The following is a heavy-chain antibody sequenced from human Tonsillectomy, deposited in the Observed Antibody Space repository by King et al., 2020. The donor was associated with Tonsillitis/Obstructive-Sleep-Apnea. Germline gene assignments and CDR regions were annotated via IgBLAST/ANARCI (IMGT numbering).Heavy chain of an antibody. CDR2: INPSGGST. J-gene: IGHJ6*02. V-gene: IGHV1-46*01. Sequence: QLVQSGAEVKKPGASVKVSCKASGYTFTSYYMHWVRQAPGQGLEWMGIINPSGGSTNYAQKFQGRVTMTRDTSTSTVYMELSSLRSEDTAVFYCARTRSSSGWYGRGGYYYGMDVWGQGTTVTVSS. CDR3: ARTRSSSGWYGRGGYYYGMDV. CDR1: GYTFTSYY. D-gene: IGHD6-13*01.